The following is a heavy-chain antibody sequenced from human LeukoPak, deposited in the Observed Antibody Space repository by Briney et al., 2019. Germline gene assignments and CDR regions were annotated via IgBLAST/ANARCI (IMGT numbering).Heavy chain of an antibody. D-gene: IGHD3-10*01. V-gene: IGHV1-2*02. CDR1: GYTFTSYG. J-gene: IGHJ4*02. CDR3: ARGGYYYGSGSPQYYFDY. CDR2: INPNSGGT. Sequence: GASVKVSCKASGYTFTSYGINWVRQAPGQGLEWMGWINPNSGGTNYAQKFQGRVTMTRDTSISTAYMELSRLRSDDTAVYYCARGGYYYGSGSPQYYFDYWGQGALVTVSS.